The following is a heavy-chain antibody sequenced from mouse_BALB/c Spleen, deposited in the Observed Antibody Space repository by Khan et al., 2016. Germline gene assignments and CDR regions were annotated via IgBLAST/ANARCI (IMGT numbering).Heavy chain of an antibody. Sequence: QVQLQQSGAELVRPGTSVKVSCKASGYAFTNYLIEWVKQRPGQGLEWIGVINPGSGGTNYNEKFKGKATLTADNSSSTAYMQLSSLTSDDSAVYFCARGCDWYFDVWGAGTTVTVSS. J-gene: IGHJ1*01. CDR2: INPGSGGT. V-gene: IGHV1-54*01. CDR3: ARGCDWYFDV. CDR1: GYAFTNYL.